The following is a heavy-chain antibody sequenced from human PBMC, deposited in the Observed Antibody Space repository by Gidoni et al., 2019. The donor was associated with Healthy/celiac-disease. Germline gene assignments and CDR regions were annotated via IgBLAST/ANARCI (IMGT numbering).Heavy chain of an antibody. J-gene: IGHJ4*02. CDR2: ISYDGSNK. D-gene: IGHD1-26*01. CDR1: GFTFSSYG. V-gene: IGHV3-30*18. Sequence: QVQLVESGGGVVQPGRSLRLSCAASGFTFSSYGMHWVRQAPGQGLEWVAVISYDGSNKYYADSVKGRFTISRDNSKNTLYLQMNSLRAEDTAVYYCAKDREWELAPENYFDYWGQGTLVTVSS. CDR3: AKDREWELAPENYFDY.